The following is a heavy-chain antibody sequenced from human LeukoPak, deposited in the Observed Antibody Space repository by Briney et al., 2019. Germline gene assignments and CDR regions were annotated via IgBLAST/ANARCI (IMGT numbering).Heavy chain of an antibody. Sequence: GGSLRLSCAASGFTFSTSTMNWVRQAPGKGLEWVSSITGDSHYIYYADSLKGRFTISRDNAENSLYLQMNSLRAEDTAVYYCAGELVQVPTSDWGQGTLVTVSS. D-gene: IGHD5-12*01. CDR1: GFTFSTST. CDR2: ITGDSHYI. J-gene: IGHJ4*02. CDR3: AGELVQVPTSD. V-gene: IGHV3-21*01.